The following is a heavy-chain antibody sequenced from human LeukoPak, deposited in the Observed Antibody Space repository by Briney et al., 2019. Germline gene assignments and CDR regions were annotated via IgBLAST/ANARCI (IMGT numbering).Heavy chain of an antibody. V-gene: IGHV3-30*18. Sequence: GGSLRLSCAASGFAFSSYGMHWVRQAPGKGLEWVAVISYDGSNKYYADSVKGRFTISRDNSKNTLYLQMNSLRAEDTAVYYCAKARGIFGSYLPSDYWGQGTLVTVSS. CDR2: ISYDGSNK. J-gene: IGHJ4*02. D-gene: IGHD1-26*01. CDR1: GFAFSSYG. CDR3: AKARGIFGSYLPSDY.